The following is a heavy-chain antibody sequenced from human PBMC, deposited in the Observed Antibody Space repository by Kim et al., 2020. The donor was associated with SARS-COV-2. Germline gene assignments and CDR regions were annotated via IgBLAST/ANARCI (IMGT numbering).Heavy chain of an antibody. Sequence: PSLKSRVTISVDTSKNQFSLKLSSVTAADTAVYYCATAGGYSGYDSAFDYWGQGTLVTVSS. CDR3: ATAGGYSGYDSAFDY. V-gene: IGHV4-31*02. J-gene: IGHJ4*02. D-gene: IGHD5-12*01.